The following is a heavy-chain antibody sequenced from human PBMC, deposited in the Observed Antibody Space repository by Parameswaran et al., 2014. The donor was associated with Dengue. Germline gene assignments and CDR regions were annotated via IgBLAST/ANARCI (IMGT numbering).Heavy chain of an antibody. CDR3: ARDLSYDSSGYPSAPDY. CDR2: ISAYNGNT. J-gene: IGHJ4*02. D-gene: IGHD3-22*01. Sequence: WVRQAPGQGLEWMGWISAYNGNTNYAQKLQGRVTMTTDTSTSTAYMELRSLRSDDTAVYYCARDLSYDSSGYPSAPDYWGQGTLVTVSS. V-gene: IGHV1-18*01.